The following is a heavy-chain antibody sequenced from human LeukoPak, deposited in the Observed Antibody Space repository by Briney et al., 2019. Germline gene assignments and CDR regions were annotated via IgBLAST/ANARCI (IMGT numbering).Heavy chain of an antibody. CDR1: GYTFTSYG. Sequence: ASVKVSCKASGYTFTSYGISWVRQAPGQGLEWMGWISAYNGNTNYAQKLQGRVTMTTDTSTSTAYMELRSLRSDDTAVYYCARDSGTYYYGSGSYYSVGIFDYWGQGTRVTVS. V-gene: IGHV1-18*01. J-gene: IGHJ4*02. D-gene: IGHD3-10*01. CDR3: ARDSGTYYYGSGSYYSVGIFDY. CDR2: ISAYNGNT.